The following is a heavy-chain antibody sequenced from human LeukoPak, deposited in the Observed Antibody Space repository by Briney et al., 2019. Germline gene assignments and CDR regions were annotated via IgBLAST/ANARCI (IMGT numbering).Heavy chain of an antibody. J-gene: IGHJ4*02. Sequence: ASVKVSCKASGYIFNSYGISWVRQAPGQGLEWMGWISAFNGNTNYAQKFQGRVTMTTGTSTNKAYMELRSLSSDDTAVYFCARDPVGANGVFDYWGQGTLVTVSS. CDR1: GYIFNSYG. CDR3: ARDPVGANGVFDY. D-gene: IGHD1-26*01. CDR2: ISAFNGNT. V-gene: IGHV1-18*01.